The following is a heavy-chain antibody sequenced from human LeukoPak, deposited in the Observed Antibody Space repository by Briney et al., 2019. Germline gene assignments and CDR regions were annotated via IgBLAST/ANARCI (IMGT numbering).Heavy chain of an antibody. CDR1: GFTFSSYS. CDR3: ASLLWFGELSNRDY. D-gene: IGHD3-10*01. J-gene: IGHJ4*02. Sequence: PGGSLRLSCAASGFTFSSYSMNWVRQAPGKGLEWVSSISSSSSYIYYADSVKGRFTISRDNAKNSLYLQMNSLRAGDTAVYYCASLLWFGELSNRDYWGQGTLVTVSS. CDR2: ISSSSSYI. V-gene: IGHV3-21*01.